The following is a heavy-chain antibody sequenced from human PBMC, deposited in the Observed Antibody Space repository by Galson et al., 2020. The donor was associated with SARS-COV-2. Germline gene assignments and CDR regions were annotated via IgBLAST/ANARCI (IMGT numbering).Heavy chain of an antibody. CDR3: ARDAQSYGMDV. V-gene: IGHV3-53*01. J-gene: IGHJ6*02. CDR2: IYSGGST. Sequence: GGSLRLSCAASGFTVSSNYMSWVRQAPGKGLEWVSVIYSGGSTYYADSVKGRFTIPRDNSKNTLYLQMNSLRAEDTAVYYCARDAQSYGMDVWGQGTTVTVSS. CDR1: GFTVSSNY.